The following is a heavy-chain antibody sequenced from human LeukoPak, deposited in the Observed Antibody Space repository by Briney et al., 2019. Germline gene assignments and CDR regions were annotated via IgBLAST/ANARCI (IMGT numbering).Heavy chain of an antibody. CDR1: RFTFNSYA. CDR3: AKDIRGTSGLGSMDV. J-gene: IGHJ6*03. CDR2: ISGGGGDT. V-gene: IGHV3-23*01. Sequence: PGGSLRLSCAASRFTFNSYAMTWVRQAPGKGLEWVSTISGGGGDTYYADSVKGRFTNSRDNSKSMLYLQMNSLRAEDTAVYYCAKDIRGTSGLGSMDVWGKGTTVTVSS. D-gene: IGHD2-2*01.